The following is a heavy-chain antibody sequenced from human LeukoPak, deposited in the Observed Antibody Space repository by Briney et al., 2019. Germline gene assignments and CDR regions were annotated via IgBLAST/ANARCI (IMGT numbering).Heavy chain of an antibody. D-gene: IGHD4-11*01. CDR1: GGSISSYY. CDR2: IYTSGST. CDR3: AGHDDYNNYYWFDP. J-gene: IGHJ5*01. Sequence: SETLSLTCTVSGGSISSYYWSWIRQPPGKGLEWIGYIYTSGSTNYNSSLKSRVTISVDTSKNQFSLKLSSVTAADTAVYYCAGHDDYNNYYWFDPLGQGTPVTRSS. V-gene: IGHV4-4*09.